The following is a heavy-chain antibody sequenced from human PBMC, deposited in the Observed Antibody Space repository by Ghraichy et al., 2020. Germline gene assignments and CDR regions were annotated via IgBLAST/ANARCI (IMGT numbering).Heavy chain of an antibody. V-gene: IGHV1-8*01. Sequence: ASVKVSCKTSGYTFTSFDINWVRQATGQGLEWKGWINPNSGNTGFAQKFQGRITMSRDTSISTAYMELSSLRSDDTAVYYCARGIIWGQGTLVTVSS. J-gene: IGHJ4*02. D-gene: IGHD3-10*01. CDR3: ARGII. CDR1: GYTFTSFD. CDR2: INPNSGNT.